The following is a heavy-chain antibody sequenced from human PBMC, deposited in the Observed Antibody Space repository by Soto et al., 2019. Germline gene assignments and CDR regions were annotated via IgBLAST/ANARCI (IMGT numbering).Heavy chain of an antibody. CDR1: GGSISSSNW. D-gene: IGHD3-9*01. Sequence: PSETLSLTCAVSGGSISSSNWWSWVRQPPGKGLEWIGEIYHSGSTNYNPSLKSRVTISVDKSKNQFSMKLSSVTAADTAVYYCARARGYDILTGYYGTRRGSSPPRSWFDPWGQGTLVTVSS. CDR3: ARARGYDILTGYYGTRRGSSPPRSWFDP. V-gene: IGHV4-4*02. CDR2: IYHSGST. J-gene: IGHJ5*02.